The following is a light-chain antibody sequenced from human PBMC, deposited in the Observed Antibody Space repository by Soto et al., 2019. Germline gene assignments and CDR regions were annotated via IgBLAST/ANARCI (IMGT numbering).Light chain of an antibody. CDR2: DAS. J-gene: IGKJ2*01. V-gene: IGKV3-20*01. CDR3: QQYYNSPYT. CDR1: RGVGVNA. Sequence: EIVLTQSPGTLSLSPGERAWLSCRASRGVGVNALAWYQQKRGQAPRLLISDASTRATGIPDRFSGSGSGTDFTLTISRLEAEDCAVYYCQQYYNSPYTFGQGTKVEI.